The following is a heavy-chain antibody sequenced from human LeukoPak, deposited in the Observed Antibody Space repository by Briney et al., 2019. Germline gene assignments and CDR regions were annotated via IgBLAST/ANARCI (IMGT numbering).Heavy chain of an antibody. V-gene: IGHV5-51*01. Sequence: GESLKISCKGSGYSFTSYWIGWVRQMPGKGLEWMGIIYPGDSDTRYSPSFQGQVTISADKSISTAYLQWSSLKASDTAMYYCARRTDSSGSQGAFDIWGQGTMVTVSS. CDR1: GYSFTSYW. J-gene: IGHJ3*02. D-gene: IGHD3-22*01. CDR3: ARRTDSSGSQGAFDI. CDR2: IYPGDSDT.